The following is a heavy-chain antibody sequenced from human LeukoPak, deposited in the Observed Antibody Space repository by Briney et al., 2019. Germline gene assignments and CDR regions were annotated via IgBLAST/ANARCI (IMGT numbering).Heavy chain of an antibody. CDR3: ARGRGYCTNGVCYPLVAAAGMCDY. J-gene: IGHJ4*02. CDR2: IYPGDSDT. D-gene: IGHD2-8*01. CDR1: GYPLTSYW. Sequence: GESLEISCQGSGYPLTSYWIGWVRPLPGKGLEWMGIIYPGDSDTTYSPSFQGQVTISADKSISTAYLQWSSLKASDTAMYYCARGRGYCTNGVCYPLVAAAGMCDYWGQGTLVTVSS. V-gene: IGHV5-51*01.